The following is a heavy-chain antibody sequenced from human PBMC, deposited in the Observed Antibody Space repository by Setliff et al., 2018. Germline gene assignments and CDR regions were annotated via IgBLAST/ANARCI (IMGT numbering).Heavy chain of an antibody. CDR1: GFTVSNDF. D-gene: IGHD3-10*01. CDR3: ARDRGGTNPWFDF. V-gene: IGHV3-53*01. J-gene: IGHJ5*01. Sequence: GGSLRLSCVVSGFTVSNDFMGWVRQAPGKGLEWVSVIYNIGETRYADSVKGRFTISRDKSKNTLYLHLSSLRAEDTATYYCARDRGGTNPWFDFWGQGTLVTV. CDR2: IYNIGET.